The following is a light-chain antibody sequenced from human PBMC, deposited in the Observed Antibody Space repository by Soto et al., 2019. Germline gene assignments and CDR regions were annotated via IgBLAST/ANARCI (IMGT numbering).Light chain of an antibody. J-gene: IGLJ1*01. V-gene: IGLV2-14*03. CDR1: SRDVGAYDY. CDR3: CSYADGSIYF. Sequence: QSVLTQPASVSGSPGQSITISCTGTSRDVGAYDYVSWYLQYADKAPQLLIYYVDHRPSGVSSRFSGSKSGNTASLTISGLQAEDEGDYYCCSYADGSIYFFGTGTKVTVL. CDR2: YVD.